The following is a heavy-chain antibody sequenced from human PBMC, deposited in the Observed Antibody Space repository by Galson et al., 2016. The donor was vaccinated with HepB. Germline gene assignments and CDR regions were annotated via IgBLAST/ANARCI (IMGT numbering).Heavy chain of an antibody. J-gene: IGHJ4*02. CDR3: AGRGVSSED. CDR2: LNHNGNT. V-gene: IGHV4-34*01. CDR1: SGSFSGYY. Sequence: SETLSLTCAVYSGSFSGYYWTWIRQPPGKGLEWIGELNHNGNTNYSPSLKTRVTISVDTSKEQFSLKVTSVTAADAAVYYCAGRGVSSEDWGPGTQVAVSS.